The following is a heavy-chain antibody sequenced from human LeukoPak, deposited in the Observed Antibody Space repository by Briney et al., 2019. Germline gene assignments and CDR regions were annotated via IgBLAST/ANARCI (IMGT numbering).Heavy chain of an antibody. CDR2: IYYSGST. CDR3: ASVGAPLPF. V-gene: IGHV4-28*01. CDR1: GYSISSSNW. Sequence: SETLSLTCAVSGYSISSSNWWGWIRQPPGKGLEWIGYIYYSGSTHYNPSLKSRVTMSVGTSKNQFSLKLSSVTAVDTAVYYCASVGAPLPFWGQGTLVTVSS. J-gene: IGHJ4*02. D-gene: IGHD1-26*01.